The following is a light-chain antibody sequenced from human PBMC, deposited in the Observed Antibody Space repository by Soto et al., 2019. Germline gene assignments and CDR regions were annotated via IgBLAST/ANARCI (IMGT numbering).Light chain of an antibody. J-gene: IGKJ4*02. CDR2: DAS. CDR3: QQRSSWPLT. V-gene: IGKV3-11*01. Sequence: EIVLTQSPVTLSLSPGTRATLSCRASQSVNRYLAWYQQKPGQAPRLLIYDASMRATGIPARFSGSGSGTDFTLTISSLEPEDFAVYYCQQRSSWPLTFGGGTKVEI. CDR1: QSVNRY.